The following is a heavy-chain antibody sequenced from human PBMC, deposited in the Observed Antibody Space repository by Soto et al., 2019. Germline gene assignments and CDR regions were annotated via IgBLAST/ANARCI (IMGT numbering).Heavy chain of an antibody. D-gene: IGHD3-3*01. Sequence: SETLSLTCAVYGGSFSGYYWSWIRRPPGKGLEWIGEINHSGSTNYNPSLKSRVTISVDTSKNQFSLKLSSVTAADTAVYYCARGYDFWSGYYKDWGQGTLVTVSS. J-gene: IGHJ4*02. CDR3: ARGYDFWSGYYKD. CDR1: GGSFSGYY. V-gene: IGHV4-34*01. CDR2: INHSGST.